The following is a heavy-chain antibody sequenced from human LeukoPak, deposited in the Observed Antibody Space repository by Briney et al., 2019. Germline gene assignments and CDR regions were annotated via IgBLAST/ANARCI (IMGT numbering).Heavy chain of an antibody. CDR3: ARDGYSVVVAADSYYFDY. Sequence: GGSLRLSCAASGFTFSSYAMHWVRQAPGKGLEWVAVISYDGSNKYYADSVKGRFTISRDNSKNTLYLQMNSLRAEDTAVYYCARDGYSVVVAADSYYFDYWGQGTLVTVSP. J-gene: IGHJ4*02. V-gene: IGHV3-30-3*01. CDR2: ISYDGSNK. D-gene: IGHD2-15*01. CDR1: GFTFSSYA.